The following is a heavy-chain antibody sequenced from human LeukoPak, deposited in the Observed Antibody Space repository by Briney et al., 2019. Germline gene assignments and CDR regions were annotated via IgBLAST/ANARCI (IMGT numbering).Heavy chain of an antibody. CDR1: GFTFSSYS. D-gene: IGHD6-6*01. J-gene: IGHJ4*02. V-gene: IGHV3-21*01. CDR3: ASAVIAARAPRFDY. Sequence: GGSLRLSCAASGFTFSSYSMNWVRQAPGKGLEWVSSISSSSSYIYYADSVKGRFTISRDNAKNSLYLQMNSLRAEDTAVYYRASAVIAARAPRFDYWGQGTLVTVSS. CDR2: ISSSSSYI.